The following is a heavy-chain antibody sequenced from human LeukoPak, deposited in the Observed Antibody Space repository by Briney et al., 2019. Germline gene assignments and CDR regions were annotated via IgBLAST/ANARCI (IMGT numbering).Heavy chain of an antibody. CDR2: ISGSGGST. CDR3: AKNPRGEQWLDYYFDY. CDR1: GFTFSSYA. J-gene: IGHJ4*02. D-gene: IGHD6-19*01. V-gene: IGHV3-23*01. Sequence: GGSLRLSCAASGFTFSSYAMSWVRQAPGKELEWVSAISGSGGSTYYADSVKGRFTISRDNSKNTLYLQMNSLRAEDTAVYYCAKNPRGEQWLDYYFDYWGQGTLVTVSS.